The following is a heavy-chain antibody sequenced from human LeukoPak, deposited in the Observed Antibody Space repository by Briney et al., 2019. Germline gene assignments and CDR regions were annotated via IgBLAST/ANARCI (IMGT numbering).Heavy chain of an antibody. CDR2: ISYDGSNK. J-gene: IGHJ6*02. Sequence: SGGSLRLSCAASGFTFSSYGMHGFRQAPGKGLEWVAVISYDGSNKYYADSVKGRFTISRDNSKNTLYLQMNSLRAEDTAVYYCAKDGQLGVVVAATYYYYGMDVWGQGTTVTVSS. CDR3: AKDGQLGVVVAATYYYYGMDV. V-gene: IGHV3-30*18. D-gene: IGHD2-15*01. CDR1: GFTFSSYG.